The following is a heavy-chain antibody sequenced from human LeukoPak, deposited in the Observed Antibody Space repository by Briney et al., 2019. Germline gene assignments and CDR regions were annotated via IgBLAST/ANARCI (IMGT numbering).Heavy chain of an antibody. CDR3: AKEVTVTTSGSLDY. Sequence: PGGSLRLSCAASGFTFRNFWMSWVRQAPGRGLELVANIHPEGNEKYHVESVKGRFTISRDNPKSSLFLQMNSLRAEDTAVYYCAKEVTVTTSGSLDYWGQGTLATVFS. V-gene: IGHV3-7*01. D-gene: IGHD4-17*01. CDR2: IHPEGNEK. CDR1: GFTFRNFW. J-gene: IGHJ4*02.